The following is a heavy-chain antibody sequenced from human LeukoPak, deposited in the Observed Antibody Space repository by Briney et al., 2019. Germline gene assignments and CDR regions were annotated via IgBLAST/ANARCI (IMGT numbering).Heavy chain of an antibody. CDR3: ARDMQLST. J-gene: IGHJ3*01. CDR2: ISYDGGKK. V-gene: IGHV3-30-3*01. CDR1: DFTFSTYA. Sequence: GGSLRLSCAVSDFTFSTYAMHWVCQAPDKGLEWVAIISYDGGKKYYADPVKGRFTISRDNSKDTLYLQMNSLRTEDTAIYYCARDMQLSTWGLGTMVTVSS. D-gene: IGHD3-16*02.